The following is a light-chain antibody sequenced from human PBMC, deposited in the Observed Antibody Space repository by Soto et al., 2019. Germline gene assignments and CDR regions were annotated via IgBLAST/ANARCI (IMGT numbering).Light chain of an antibody. V-gene: IGKV1-8*01. Sequence: AIRMTQSPSSFSASTGDRVTITCRASQGISSYFAWYQQKPGKDPKLLIYAASTLQSGVPSRFSGSGSGTDFTLTVRCVQSEDVATYYCQQYYTYHPTFGQGTKLEIK. J-gene: IGKJ2*01. CDR1: QGISSY. CDR2: AAS. CDR3: QQYYTYHPT.